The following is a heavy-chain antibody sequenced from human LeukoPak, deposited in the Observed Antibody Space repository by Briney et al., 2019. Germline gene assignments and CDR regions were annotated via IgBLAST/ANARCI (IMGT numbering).Heavy chain of an antibody. CDR2: IIWNGGSK. CDR3: ARGHGAFGYYFINV. Sequence: GGSLRLCCAASGFTFNDHAMHWVRQVQGKGLEWVSGIIWNGGSKAYADSVKGRFTISRDNAKNSLYLQMSSLTTEDTAFYYCARGHGAFGYYFINVWGKGTTVTVSS. D-gene: IGHD3-3*01. V-gene: IGHV3-9*01. J-gene: IGHJ6*03. CDR1: GFTFNDHA.